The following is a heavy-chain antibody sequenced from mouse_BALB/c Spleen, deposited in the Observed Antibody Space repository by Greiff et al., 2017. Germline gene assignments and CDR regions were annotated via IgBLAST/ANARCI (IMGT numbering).Heavy chain of an antibody. D-gene: IGHD3-1*01. CDR2: IYPGSGST. J-gene: IGHJ3*01. CDR1: GYTFTDYV. Sequence: QVQLQQSGPELVKPGASVKMSCKASGYTFTDYVISWVKQRTGQGLEWIGEIYPGSGSTYYNEKFKGKATLTADKSSNTAYMQLSSLTSEDSAVYFCARSGAPFAYWGQGTLVTVSA. V-gene: IGHV1-77*01. CDR3: ARSGAPFAY.